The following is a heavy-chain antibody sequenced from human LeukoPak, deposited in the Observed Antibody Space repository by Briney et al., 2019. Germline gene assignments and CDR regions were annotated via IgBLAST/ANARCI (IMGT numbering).Heavy chain of an antibody. V-gene: IGHV3-23*01. CDR3: AKAQLRGDWNYDY. Sequence: PGGSLRLSCAASGFTFSNYAMSWVRQAPGKGLEWVSAISGSGGSTYYADSVKGRFTISRDNSKNTLYLQMNSLRAEDTAVYYCAKAQLRGDWNYDYWGQGTLVTVSS. J-gene: IGHJ4*02. CDR1: GFTFSNYA. D-gene: IGHD1-7*01. CDR2: ISGSGGST.